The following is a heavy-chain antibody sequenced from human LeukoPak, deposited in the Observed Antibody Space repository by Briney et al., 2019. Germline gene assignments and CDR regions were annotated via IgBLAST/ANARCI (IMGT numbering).Heavy chain of an antibody. J-gene: IGHJ4*02. Sequence: GGSLRLSCAASGFTFSSYSMNWVRQAPGKGLEWVSYISSSSTIYYADAVEGRFTISRDNDKNSLYLQMNGLRAEDTAVYYCTRVLYSSGWYGDHYWGQGTLVTVSP. CDR3: TRVLYSSGWYGDHY. CDR1: GFTFSSYS. D-gene: IGHD6-19*01. CDR2: ISSSSTI. V-gene: IGHV3-48*01.